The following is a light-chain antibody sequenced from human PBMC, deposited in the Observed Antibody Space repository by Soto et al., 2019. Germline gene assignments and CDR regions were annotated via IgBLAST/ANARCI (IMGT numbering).Light chain of an antibody. CDR3: QQYNKWPIT. CDR2: GAS. CDR1: QSVSNDF. Sequence: EIVLTQSPGILSLSPGERATLSCRASQSVSNDFLAWYQQKPGQAPRLLIYGASTRATDVPDRFSGSGSGADFTLTISSLQSEDFAVYYCQQYNKWPITFGQGTRLEIK. J-gene: IGKJ5*01. V-gene: IGKV3D-15*01.